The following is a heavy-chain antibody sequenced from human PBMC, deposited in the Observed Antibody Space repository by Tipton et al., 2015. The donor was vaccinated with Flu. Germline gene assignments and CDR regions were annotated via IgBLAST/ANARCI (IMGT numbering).Heavy chain of an antibody. Sequence: TLSLTCTVSGGSISGYDWTWIRQPPGKGLEWMGYIYNTGSTYYNPSLKGRVIISVDTSKNQLSLKVRSVTAADTAVYYCARYRSSASCCKGAFAFWGQGTMVTVSS. CDR2: IYNTGST. V-gene: IGHV4-59*01. CDR3: ARYRSSASCCKGAFAF. D-gene: IGHD2-2*01. CDR1: GGSISGYD. J-gene: IGHJ3*01.